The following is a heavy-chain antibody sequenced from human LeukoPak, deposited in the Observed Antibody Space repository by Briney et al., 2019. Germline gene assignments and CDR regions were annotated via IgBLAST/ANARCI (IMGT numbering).Heavy chain of an antibody. J-gene: IGHJ4*02. Sequence: GASVKVSCKASGYTFTSYAMHWVRQAPGQRLEWMGWINAGNGNTKYSQKFQGRVTITGDESTSTAYMELSSLRSEDTAVYYCARDGGTAMADYWGQGTLVTVSS. V-gene: IGHV1-3*01. CDR3: ARDGGTAMADY. D-gene: IGHD5-18*01. CDR2: INAGNGNT. CDR1: GYTFTSYA.